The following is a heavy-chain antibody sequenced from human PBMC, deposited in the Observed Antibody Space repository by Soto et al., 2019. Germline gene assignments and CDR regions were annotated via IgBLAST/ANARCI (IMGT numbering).Heavy chain of an antibody. Sequence: GGSLRLSCAASGFIFSSYDMHWVRQAPGKGLEWVAVISYDGSNKHYADSVKGRFTISRDNSKNTLYLQMNSLRAEDTAVYYCARDKYYYDSSGPGHWGQGTLVTVSS. CDR2: ISYDGSNK. CDR1: GFIFSSYD. CDR3: ARDKYYYDSSGPGH. D-gene: IGHD3-22*01. J-gene: IGHJ4*02. V-gene: IGHV3-30-3*01.